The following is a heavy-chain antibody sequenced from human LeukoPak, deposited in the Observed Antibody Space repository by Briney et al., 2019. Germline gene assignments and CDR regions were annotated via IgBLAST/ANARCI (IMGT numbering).Heavy chain of an antibody. V-gene: IGHV3-30*04. CDR3: AREMATTEPDY. D-gene: IGHD5-24*01. CDR1: GFTFSSYA. J-gene: IGHJ4*02. CDR2: ISYDGSNK. Sequence: QPGRSLRLSCAASGFTFSSYAMHWVRQAPGKGLEWVAVISYDGSNKYYADSVKGRFTISRDNSKNTLYLQMNSLRAEDTAVYYCAREMATTEPDYWGQGTLVTVSS.